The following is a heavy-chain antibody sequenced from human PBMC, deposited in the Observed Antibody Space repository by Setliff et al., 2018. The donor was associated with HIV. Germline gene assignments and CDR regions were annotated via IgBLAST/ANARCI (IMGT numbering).Heavy chain of an antibody. J-gene: IGHJ3*02. V-gene: IGHV2-70*04. CDR2: IDWDDDK. Sequence: SGPTLVNPTQTLTLTCTFSGFSLSTNRMRVSWIRQPPGKALEWLARIDWDDDKFYSTSLKTRLTISKDTSKNQVVLTMTNMDPADTDTYFCARMNEYGENAFDIWGQGTMVTVSS. D-gene: IGHD4-17*01. CDR1: GFSLSTNRMR. CDR3: ARMNEYGENAFDI.